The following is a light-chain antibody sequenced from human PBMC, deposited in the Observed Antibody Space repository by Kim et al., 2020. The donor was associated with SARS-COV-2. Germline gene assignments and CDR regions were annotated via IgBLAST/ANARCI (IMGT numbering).Light chain of an antibody. V-gene: IGLV3-9*01. Sequence: GLGHTAKITCGGNNIGSKNVHWYQQKPGQAPMLVIYRYNDRPSGIPERFSGSNSGNTATLTISRAQAGDEADYYCQVWDSSTYVFGSGTKVTVL. CDR1: NIGSKN. CDR3: QVWDSSTYV. J-gene: IGLJ1*01. CDR2: RYN.